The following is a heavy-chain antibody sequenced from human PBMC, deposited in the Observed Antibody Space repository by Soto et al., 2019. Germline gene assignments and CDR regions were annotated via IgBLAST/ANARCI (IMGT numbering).Heavy chain of an antibody. V-gene: IGHV1-69*06. J-gene: IGHJ4*02. CDR3: VSGPQSVLRYFDWLQTFDY. D-gene: IGHD3-9*01. CDR2: IIPIFGTA. CDR1: GGTFSSYA. Sequence: GASVKVSCKASGGTFSSYAISWVRQAPGQGLEWMGGIIPIFGTANYAQKFQGRVTITADKSTSTAYMELSSLRSEDTAVYYCVSGPQSVLRYFDWLQTFDYWGQGTLVTVSS.